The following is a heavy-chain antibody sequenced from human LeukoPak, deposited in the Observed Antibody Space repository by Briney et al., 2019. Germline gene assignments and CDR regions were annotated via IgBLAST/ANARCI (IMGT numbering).Heavy chain of an antibody. CDR3: AREVVAGTYYYYGMDV. J-gene: IGHJ6*02. Sequence: GASVKVSCKASGYTFTSYGISWVRQAPGQGLEWMGGIIPIFGTANYAQKFQGRVTITRDTSASTAYMELSSLRSEDTAVYYCAREVVAGTYYYYGMDVWGQGTTVTVSS. CDR2: IIPIFGTA. D-gene: IGHD6-19*01. V-gene: IGHV1-69*05. CDR1: GYTFTSYG.